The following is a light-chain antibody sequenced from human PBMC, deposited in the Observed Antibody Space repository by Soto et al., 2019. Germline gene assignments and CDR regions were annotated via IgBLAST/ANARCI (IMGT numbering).Light chain of an antibody. V-gene: IGKV3-11*01. CDR1: QSVSSY. CDR2: DAS. J-gene: IGKJ1*01. CDR3: QQRSNWRPWT. Sequence: EIVLTQSPATLSLSPGERATLSCRASQSVSSYLAWYQQKPGQAPRLLIYDASNRATGIPARFSGSGSGTDFPLTISSLEPEDFAVYYCQQRSNWRPWTFGQGTKVEIK.